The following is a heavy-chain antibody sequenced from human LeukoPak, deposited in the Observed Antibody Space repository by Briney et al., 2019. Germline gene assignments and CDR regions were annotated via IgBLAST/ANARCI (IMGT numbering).Heavy chain of an antibody. CDR2: INHSGNT. CDR1: GEFFGGSY. CDR3: ARYYYDNSGSIYAFDI. V-gene: IGHV4-34*01. Sequence: SETLSLTCTVHGEFFGGSYWNWIRQSPGKGLEWIGEINHSGNTNYNPSLKSRVTISVDTSKNQFSLKLSSVTTADTAVYYCARYYYDNSGSIYAFDIWGQGTMVTVSS. J-gene: IGHJ3*02. D-gene: IGHD3-22*01.